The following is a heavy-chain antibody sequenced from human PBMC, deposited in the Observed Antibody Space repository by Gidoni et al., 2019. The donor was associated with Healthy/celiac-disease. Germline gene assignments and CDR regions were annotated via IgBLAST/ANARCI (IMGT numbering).Heavy chain of an antibody. CDR2: INPSGGST. J-gene: IGHJ3*02. V-gene: IGHV1-46*01. Sequence: QVQLVQSGAEVKKPGASVKVSCKASGYTFTSYYMHWVRQAPGQGLEWMGIINPSGGSTSYAQKFQGRVTMTRDTSTSTVYMEMSRLRSDDTAVYYCAREGALDAFDIWGQGTMVTVSS. CDR1: GYTFTSYY. CDR3: AREGALDAFDI.